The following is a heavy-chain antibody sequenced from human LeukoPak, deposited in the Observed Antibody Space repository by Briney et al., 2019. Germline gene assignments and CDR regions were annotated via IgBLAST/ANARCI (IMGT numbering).Heavy chain of an antibody. CDR1: GGSFSGYY. J-gene: IGHJ3*02. CDR3: ARGTPGRITMIVVVIEAAFDI. V-gene: IGHV4-34*01. Sequence: PSETLSLTCAVYGGSFSGYYWSWIRQPPGKGLEWIGEINHSGSTNYNPSLKSRVTISVDTSKNQFSLELSSVTAADTAVYYCARGTPGRITMIVVVIEAAFDIWGQGTMVTVSS. D-gene: IGHD3-22*01. CDR2: INHSGST.